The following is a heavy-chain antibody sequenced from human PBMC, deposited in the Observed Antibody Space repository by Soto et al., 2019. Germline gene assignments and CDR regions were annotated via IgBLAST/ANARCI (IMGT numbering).Heavy chain of an antibody. CDR2: IYWDDDK. Sequence: QITLKESGPTLVKPTQTLTLTCTFSGFSLRNSGVGVGWIRQPPGKALEWLALIYWDDDKRYSPSLKSRLTITKETSENQVVLTMTSMDPVDTATYYCAHLTTGGFYFEYWGQGTLVTVSS. J-gene: IGHJ4*02. D-gene: IGHD4-17*01. CDR1: GFSLRNSGVG. V-gene: IGHV2-5*02. CDR3: AHLTTGGFYFEY.